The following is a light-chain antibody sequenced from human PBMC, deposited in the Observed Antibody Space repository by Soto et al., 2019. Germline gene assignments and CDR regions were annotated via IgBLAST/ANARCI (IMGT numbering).Light chain of an antibody. Sequence: QSALTQPASVSVSPGQSITISCTGTSSDVGGYNYVSWYQQHPGKAPKLMIYDVSNRPSGVSNRFSGSKSGNTASLTISGLQAEDEADYYCSSYRSSSKRVFGTGTKVTVL. CDR2: DVS. V-gene: IGLV2-14*03. CDR1: SSDVGGYNY. CDR3: SSYRSSSKRV. J-gene: IGLJ1*01.